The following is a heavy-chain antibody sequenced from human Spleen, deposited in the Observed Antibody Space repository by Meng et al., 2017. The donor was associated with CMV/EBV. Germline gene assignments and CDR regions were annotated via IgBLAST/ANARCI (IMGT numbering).Heavy chain of an antibody. CDR1: GLTFSTYG. V-gene: IGHV3-23*01. D-gene: IGHD3-22*01. CDR3: AKALVVITDYYGMDV. CDR2: IGATAGGT. Sequence: GESLKISCAASGLTFSTYGMSWVRQAPGKGLEWVSSIGATAGGTYYADSVKGRFTISRDNAKNTLYLEMNSLRAEDTAVYYCAKALVVITDYYGMDVWGQGTTVTVSS. J-gene: IGHJ6*02.